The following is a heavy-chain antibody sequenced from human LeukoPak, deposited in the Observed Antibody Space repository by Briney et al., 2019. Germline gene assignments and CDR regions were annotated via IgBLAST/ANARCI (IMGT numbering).Heavy chain of an antibody. J-gene: IGHJ4*02. Sequence: PGGSLRLSCAASGFTVSDNYMTWVRQAPGKGLEWIGEINHSGSTNYNPSLKSRVTISVDTSKNQFSLKLSSVTAADTAVYYCARVVSGSGYYGIFDYWGQGTLVTVSS. CDR1: GFTVSDNY. CDR2: INHSGST. CDR3: ARVVSGSGYYGIFDY. D-gene: IGHD3-22*01. V-gene: IGHV4-34*01.